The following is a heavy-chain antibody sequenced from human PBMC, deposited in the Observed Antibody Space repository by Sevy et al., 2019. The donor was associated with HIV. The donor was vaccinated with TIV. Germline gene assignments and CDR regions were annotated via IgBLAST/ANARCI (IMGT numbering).Heavy chain of an antibody. CDR3: AREPAYYYYMDV. Sequence: ASVKVSCKASGYTFTSYDINWVRQATGQGLEWMGWMNPNSGNTGHAQKFQGRVTMTRNTSISTAYMELSSLRSEDTAVYYCAREPAYYYYMDVWGKGTTVTVSS. V-gene: IGHV1-8*01. CDR2: MNPNSGNT. CDR1: GYTFTSYD. D-gene: IGHD2-2*01. J-gene: IGHJ6*03.